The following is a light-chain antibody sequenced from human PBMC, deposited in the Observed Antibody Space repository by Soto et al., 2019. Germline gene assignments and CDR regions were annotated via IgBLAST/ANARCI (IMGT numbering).Light chain of an antibody. Sequence: DIQMTQSPSSLSASVGDGVTITFRASQSISSYLNWYQQKPGKAPNLLIYAASSLQSGVPSRFSGSGSGTEFTLTISSLQPDDFATYYCQQYNSYSITFGQGTRLEIK. V-gene: IGKV1-39*01. CDR1: QSISSY. CDR2: AAS. CDR3: QQYNSYSIT. J-gene: IGKJ5*01.